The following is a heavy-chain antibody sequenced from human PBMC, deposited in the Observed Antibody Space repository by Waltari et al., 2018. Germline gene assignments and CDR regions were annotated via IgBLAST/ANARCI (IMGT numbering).Heavy chain of an antibody. CDR3: ARDIAVAARDYYGMDV. D-gene: IGHD6-19*01. Sequence: QVQLVQSGAEVKKPGASVKVSCKASGYTFTGYYMHWVRPAPGQGLEWMGWINPNSGGTNYAQKFQGRVTMTRDTSISTAYMELSRLRSDDTAVYYCARDIAVAARDYYGMDVWGQGTTVTVSS. CDR1: GYTFTGYY. CDR2: INPNSGGT. J-gene: IGHJ6*02. V-gene: IGHV1-2*02.